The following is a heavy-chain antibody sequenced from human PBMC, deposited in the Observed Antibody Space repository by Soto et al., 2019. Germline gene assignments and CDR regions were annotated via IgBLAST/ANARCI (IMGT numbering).Heavy chain of an antibody. D-gene: IGHD6-19*01. J-gene: IGHJ6*02. CDR1: GDRVSSNRCA. CDR3: ARDPIAVADTGYYYYYGMDV. V-gene: IGHV6-1*01. CDR2: TYYRSKWYN. Sequence: SPTLSRSCASRGDRVSSNRCAWNWIRQSPSRGLEWLGRTYYRSKWYNDYAVSVKSRITINPDTSKNQFSLQLNSVTPEDTAVYYCARDPIAVADTGYYYYYGMDVWGQGPTVTVSS.